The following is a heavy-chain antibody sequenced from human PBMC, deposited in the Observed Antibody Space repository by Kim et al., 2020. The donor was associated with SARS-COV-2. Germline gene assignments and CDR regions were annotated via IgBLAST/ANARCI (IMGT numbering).Heavy chain of an antibody. D-gene: IGHD3-3*01. Sequence: ASVKVSCKASGYTFTSYGISWVRQAPGQGLEWMGWISAYNGNTNYAQKLQGRVTMTTDTSTSTAYMELRSLRSDDTAVYYCARVVRDYDFWSGYCRFDYWGQGTLVTVSS. V-gene: IGHV1-18*04. CDR2: ISAYNGNT. CDR1: GYTFTSYG. J-gene: IGHJ4*02. CDR3: ARVVRDYDFWSGYCRFDY.